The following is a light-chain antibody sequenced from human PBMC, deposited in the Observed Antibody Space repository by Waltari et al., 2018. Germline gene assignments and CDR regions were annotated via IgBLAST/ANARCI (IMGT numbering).Light chain of an antibody. V-gene: IGLV6-57*04. CDR1: SGTIVTNY. J-gene: IGLJ3*02. CDR2: EDK. CDR3: QSYDNNNVV. Sequence: NFVLTQPHSVSESPGKTVTISCTRSSGTIVTNYVQWYQQRPGSAPTTVIYEDKQNSSGVPDRFSGSIDSSSNSASLTISGLKTEDEADYYCQSYDNNNVVFGGGTKLTVL.